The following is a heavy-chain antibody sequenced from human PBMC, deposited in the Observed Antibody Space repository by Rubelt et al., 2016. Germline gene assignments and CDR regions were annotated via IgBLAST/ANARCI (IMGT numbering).Heavy chain of an antibody. J-gene: IGHJ4*02. V-gene: IGHV3-23*01. CDR2: INGPGDRT. CDR1: GFTFGDYH. CDR3: GKDSSTTVAADDF. Sequence: EVHLSESGGGLEQPGGSLRLSCAASGFTFGDYHLTWVRQAPGKGLEWGSSINGPGDRTYYADSVRGRVTVSRDNSKSTLYLKMNNLRAEDTAVYYCGKDSSTTVAADDFWGQGTLVTVSS. D-gene: IGHD1-1*01.